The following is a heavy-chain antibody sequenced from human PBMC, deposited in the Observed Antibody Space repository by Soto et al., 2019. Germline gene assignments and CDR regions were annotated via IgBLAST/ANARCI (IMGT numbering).Heavy chain of an antibody. Sequence: QVQLVESGGGVVQPGRSLRLSCAASGFTFSTHAMHWVRQAPGKGRECVAIVSFDGSNKYYADSVKDRFTISRDNSKNTLYLQMSGLTPEDTAFYYCARDQTGITTAGGGRIDRWGQGTLVTVSS. D-gene: IGHD6-13*01. CDR2: VSFDGSNK. CDR1: GFTFSTHA. J-gene: IGHJ5*02. CDR3: ARDQTGITTAGGGRIDR. V-gene: IGHV3-30-3*01.